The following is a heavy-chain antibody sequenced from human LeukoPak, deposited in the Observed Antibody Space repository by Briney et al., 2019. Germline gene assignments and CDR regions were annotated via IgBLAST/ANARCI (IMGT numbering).Heavy chain of an antibody. CDR1: GFSFSRSS. J-gene: IGHJ4*02. Sequence: GGPVTLSCAASGFSFSRSSKGWVRQAPGKGLEWFSSLTANSSNIHYADSVKGAFTISRDNLEKSVYLQMNSLRAEDTAVYYCAREYYYDEDAGNYWGQGVLVSVSS. V-gene: IGHV3-21*01. CDR2: LTANSSNI. D-gene: IGHD3-22*01. CDR3: AREYYYDEDAGNY.